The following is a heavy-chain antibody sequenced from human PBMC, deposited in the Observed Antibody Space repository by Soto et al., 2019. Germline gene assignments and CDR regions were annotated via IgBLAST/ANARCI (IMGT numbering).Heavy chain of an antibody. J-gene: IGHJ5*02. CDR3: ASRNSRGIAVVAHGWFDP. D-gene: IGHD6-19*01. CDR1: GGSISSSSYY. Sequence: QLQLQESGPGLVKPSETLSLTCTVSGGSISSSSYYWGWIRQPPGKGLEWIGSIYYSGSTYYNPSLKSRVTISVDTSKNQFSLKLSSVTAADTAVYYCASRNSRGIAVVAHGWFDPWGQGTLVTVSS. CDR2: IYYSGST. V-gene: IGHV4-39*01.